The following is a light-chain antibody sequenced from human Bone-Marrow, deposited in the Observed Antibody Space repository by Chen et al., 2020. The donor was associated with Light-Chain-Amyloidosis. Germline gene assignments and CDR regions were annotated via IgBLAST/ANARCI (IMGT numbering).Light chain of an antibody. Sequence: QSVLTQPPSVSGAPGQRVTISCTGSSSSIGAGYDVHWYQQFPGAAPKVVIFGNNNRPSGVPDRFSGSKSGTSAPLAITGLQAEDEAVYYCQSYDSSLGGWVFGGGTKLTVL. CDR1: SSSIGAGYD. J-gene: IGLJ3*02. CDR3: QSYDSSLGGWV. V-gene: IGLV1-40*01. CDR2: GNN.